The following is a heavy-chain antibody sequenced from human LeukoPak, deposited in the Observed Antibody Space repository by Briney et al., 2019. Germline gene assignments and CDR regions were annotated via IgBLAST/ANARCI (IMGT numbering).Heavy chain of an antibody. D-gene: IGHD5-18*01. CDR1: GGSISSYY. V-gene: IGHV4-59*08. CDR2: IYYSGST. Sequence: PSETLSLTCTVSGGSISSYYWSWIRQPPGKGLEWIGYIYYSGSTNYNPSLKSRVTISVDTSKNQFSLKLSSVTAADTAVYYCARARAEYSYGFYYYYGMDVWGQGTTVTVSS. CDR3: ARARAEYSYGFYYYYGMDV. J-gene: IGHJ6*02.